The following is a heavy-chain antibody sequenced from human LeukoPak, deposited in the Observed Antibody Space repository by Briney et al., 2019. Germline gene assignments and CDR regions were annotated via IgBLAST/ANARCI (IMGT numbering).Heavy chain of an antibody. CDR3: ARHVGGSRYYDFWSGYYTDY. J-gene: IGHJ4*02. Sequence: PSETLSLTCTVSGVSISSGSYFWGWIRQPPGKGLEWIGTIYYSGSSYHNPSLKSRVTISVDTSRNQFSLKLSSVTAADTAVYYCARHVGGSRYYDFWSGYYTDYWGQGTLVTVSS. D-gene: IGHD3-3*01. CDR2: IYYSGSS. V-gene: IGHV4-39*01. CDR1: GVSISSGSYF.